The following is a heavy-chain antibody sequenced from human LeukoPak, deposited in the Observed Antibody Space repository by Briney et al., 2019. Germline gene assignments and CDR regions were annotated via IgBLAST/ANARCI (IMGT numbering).Heavy chain of an antibody. Sequence: GASVKVSCKASGYTFTSYYMHWVRQAPGQGLEWMGIINPSGGSTSYTQKFQGRVTMTRGTSTTTVYMELSSLRSQDTAVYHCARHKEVGDYYYFDYWGQGTLVTVSS. CDR1: GYTFTSYY. CDR2: INPSGGST. J-gene: IGHJ4*02. CDR3: ARHKEVGDYYYFDY. D-gene: IGHD2/OR15-2a*01. V-gene: IGHV1-46*01.